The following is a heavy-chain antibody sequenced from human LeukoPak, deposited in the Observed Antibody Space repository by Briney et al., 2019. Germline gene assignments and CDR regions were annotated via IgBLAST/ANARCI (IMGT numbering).Heavy chain of an antibody. Sequence: SVKVSCKASGYTFTSYGISWVRQAPGQGLEWMGRIIPILGIANYAQKFQGRVTITADKSTSTAYMELSSLRSEDTAVYYCARDLTQLPGDGYGAFDIWGQGTMVTVSS. D-gene: IGHD5-24*01. V-gene: IGHV1-69*04. CDR2: IIPILGIA. CDR3: ARDLTQLPGDGYGAFDI. CDR1: GYTFTSYG. J-gene: IGHJ3*02.